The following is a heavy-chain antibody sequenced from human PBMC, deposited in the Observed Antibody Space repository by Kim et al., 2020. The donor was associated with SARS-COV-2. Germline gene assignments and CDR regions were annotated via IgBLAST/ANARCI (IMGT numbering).Heavy chain of an antibody. V-gene: IGHV3-23*01. D-gene: IGHD3-16*01. J-gene: IGHJ4*02. CDR3: AKRDYAEASDFSPLFDY. CDR2: ITGNGGTT. CDR1: GFTFKNYA. Sequence: GGSLRLSCAASGFTFKNYAMAWVRQAPGKGLEWVSGITGNGGTTYYADFVKGRFTISRDNSKNTLYLQMNSLRDDDTAVYYCAKRDYAEASDFSPLFDYWGRGTLVTVSS.